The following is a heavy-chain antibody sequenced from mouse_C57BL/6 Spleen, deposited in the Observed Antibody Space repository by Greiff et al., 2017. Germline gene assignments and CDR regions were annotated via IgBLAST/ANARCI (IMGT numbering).Heavy chain of an antibody. D-gene: IGHD2-3*01. CDR1: GYTFTSYW. J-gene: IGHJ2*01. CDR3: ARSDGYYLYFDY. Sequence: QVQLKQPGAELVKPGASVKLSCKASGYTFTSYWMHWVKQRPGQGLEWIGMIHPNSGSTNYNEKFKSKATLTVAKSSSTAYMQLSSLTSEDSAVYYCARSDGYYLYFDYGGQGTTLTVSS. V-gene: IGHV1-64*01. CDR2: IHPNSGST.